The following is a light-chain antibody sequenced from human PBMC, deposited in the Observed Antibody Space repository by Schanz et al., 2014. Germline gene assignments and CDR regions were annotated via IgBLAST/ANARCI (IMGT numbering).Light chain of an antibody. CDR3: QQYNGGT. CDR2: GAS. V-gene: IGKV3-15*01. J-gene: IGKJ1*01. Sequence: EVVMTQSPATLSVSPGERVTLSCRASQRISNRLAWYQQKPGQAPRLLIYGASTRATGIPVRFSGSGSGTEFTLTISSLQSEDFAVYYCQQYNGGTFGQGTKVEIK. CDR1: QRISNR.